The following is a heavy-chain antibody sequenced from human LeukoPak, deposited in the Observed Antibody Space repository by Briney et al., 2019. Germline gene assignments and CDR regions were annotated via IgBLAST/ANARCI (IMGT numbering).Heavy chain of an antibody. CDR1: GFNFRAYW. J-gene: IGHJ4*02. D-gene: IGHD3-9*01. CDR3: TTDFEGDPSSFDY. Sequence: GGSLRLSCTTSGFNFRAYWMGWVRQAPGKGLEWVGRIKSKTDGGTTDYAAPVKGRFTISRDDSKNTLYLQMNSLKTEDTAMYYCTTDFEGDPSSFDYWGQGTLVTVSS. V-gene: IGHV3-15*01. CDR2: IKSKTDGGTT.